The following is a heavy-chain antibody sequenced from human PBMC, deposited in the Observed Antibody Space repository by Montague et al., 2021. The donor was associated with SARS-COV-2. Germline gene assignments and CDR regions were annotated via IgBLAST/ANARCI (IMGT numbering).Heavy chain of an antibody. Sequence: TLSLTCSVSGGSMTSALYYWSWIRQRPGKGLEWIAYINSSGRTNYNSSLRSRLSISLDASNSQFSLKLSSVTAADTAVYYCARKDIALGYGVDAWGQGTTVTASS. J-gene: IGHJ6*02. CDR1: GGSMTSALYY. CDR3: ARKDIALGYGVDA. V-gene: IGHV4-31*03. CDR2: INSSGRT. D-gene: IGHD5-12*01.